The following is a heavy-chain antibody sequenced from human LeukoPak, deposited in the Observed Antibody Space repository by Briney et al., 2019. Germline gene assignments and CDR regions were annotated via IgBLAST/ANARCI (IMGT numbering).Heavy chain of an antibody. CDR1: GGSISSYY. Sequence: SETLSLTCTVSGGSISSYYWSWIRQPPGKGLEWIGYIYTSGSTNYNPSLKSRVTISVDTSKNQFSLKLSSVTAADTAVYYCARSDYYGSGPPADFDYWGQRTLVTVSS. D-gene: IGHD3-10*01. V-gene: IGHV4-4*09. CDR3: ARSDYYGSGPPADFDY. CDR2: IYTSGST. J-gene: IGHJ4*02.